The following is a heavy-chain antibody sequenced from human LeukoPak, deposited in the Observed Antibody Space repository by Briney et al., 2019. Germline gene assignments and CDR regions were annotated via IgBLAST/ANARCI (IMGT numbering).Heavy chain of an antibody. CDR2: IYYSGST. Sequence: SETPSLTCTVSGGSISTYYWSWIRQPPGKALEWIAYIYYSGSTNYNPSLESRVTISVDTSKNHFSLKLSSVTAADTAVYYCARGFCSGASCYSAPTDYWGQGTLVTVSS. V-gene: IGHV4-59*01. CDR1: GGSISTYY. J-gene: IGHJ4*02. D-gene: IGHD2-15*01. CDR3: ARGFCSGASCYSAPTDY.